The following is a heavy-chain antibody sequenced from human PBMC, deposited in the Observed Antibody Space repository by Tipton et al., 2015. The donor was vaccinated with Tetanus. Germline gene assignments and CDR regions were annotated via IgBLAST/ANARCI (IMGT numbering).Heavy chain of an antibody. CDR3: ARWIGVIPVTGNDAFDV. CDR2: VDDSGST. Sequence: GLVKPSDTLSLTCAVYGGSLSRYYWTWIRQPPGKGLEWIGEVDDSGSTNYSPSLKSRVTISFDTSKNEFSLTLSSVTAADTATDYCARWIGVIPVTGNDAFDVWGPGAMVTVSS. V-gene: IGHV4-34*01. CDR1: GGSLSRYY. D-gene: IGHD3-16*01. J-gene: IGHJ3*01.